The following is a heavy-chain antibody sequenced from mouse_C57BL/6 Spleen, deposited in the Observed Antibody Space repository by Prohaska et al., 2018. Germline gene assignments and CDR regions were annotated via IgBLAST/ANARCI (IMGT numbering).Heavy chain of an antibody. Sequence: EVQLLETGGGLVQPGGSRGLSCEGSGFTFSGFWMSWVRQTPGKTLEWIGDINSDGSAINYAPSIKDRFTIFRDNDKSTLYLQMSNVRSEDTATYFCMRYGNYWYFDVWAQGPRSPSPQ. J-gene: IGHJ1*03. CDR3: MRYGNYWYFDV. D-gene: IGHD2-1*01. CDR1: GFTFSGFW. V-gene: IGHV11-2*01. CDR2: INSDGSAI.